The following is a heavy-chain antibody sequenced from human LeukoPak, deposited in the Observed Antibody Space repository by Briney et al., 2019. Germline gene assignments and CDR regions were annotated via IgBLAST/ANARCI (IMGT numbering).Heavy chain of an antibody. J-gene: IGHJ4*02. CDR2: IIPIFGTA. CDR3: ARTLRGVFDY. CDR1: GGTFTSYA. D-gene: IGHD2-15*01. Sequence: PSVKLSCKASGGTFTSYAISWVRQAPGQGLEWMGGIIPIFGTANYAQKFQGRVTITTDESTSTAYMELSSLRSEDTAVYYCARTLRGVFDYWGQGTLVTVSS. V-gene: IGHV1-69*05.